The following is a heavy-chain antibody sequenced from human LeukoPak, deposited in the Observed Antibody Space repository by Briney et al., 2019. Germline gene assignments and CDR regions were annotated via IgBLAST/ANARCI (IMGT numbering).Heavy chain of an antibody. CDR1: GGSISSGGYY. Sequence: PSETLSLTCTVSGGSISSGGYYWSWIRQHPGKGLEWIGYIYYSGSTYYNPSLKSRVTISVDTSKNQFSLKLSSVTAADTAVYYCARDSPHDYDFWSDGYVWGQGTTVTVSS. J-gene: IGHJ6*02. CDR2: IYYSGST. V-gene: IGHV4-31*03. D-gene: IGHD3-3*01. CDR3: ARDSPHDYDFWSDGYV.